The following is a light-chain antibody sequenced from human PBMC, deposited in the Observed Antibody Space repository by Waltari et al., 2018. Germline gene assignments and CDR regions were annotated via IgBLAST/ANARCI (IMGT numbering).Light chain of an antibody. CDR3: SSYTSTNTII. Sequence: QSALAQAASVSGFPGQSITISCTGTGRDIGYYNFVSWYQQPPGKAPKLLLFDVSRWSSGVSHRFSGSKSGNTASLTISGLQAEDEADYYCSSYTSTNTIIFGGGTKVTVL. J-gene: IGLJ2*01. CDR1: GRDIGYYNF. CDR2: DVS. V-gene: IGLV2-14*03.